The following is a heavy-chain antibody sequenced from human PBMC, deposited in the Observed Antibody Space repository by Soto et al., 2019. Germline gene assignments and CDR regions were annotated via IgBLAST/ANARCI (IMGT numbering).Heavy chain of an antibody. D-gene: IGHD2-15*01. CDR3: ARGVVVVAATPRGAFDI. CDR1: GYTFTGYY. J-gene: IGHJ3*02. CDR2: INPNSGGT. V-gene: IGHV1-2*04. Sequence: ASVKVSCKASGYTFTGYYMHWVRQAPGQGLEWMGWINPNSGGTNYAQKFQGWVTMTRDTSISRAYMELSRLRSDDTAVYYCARGVVVVAATPRGAFDIWGQGTMVTVSS.